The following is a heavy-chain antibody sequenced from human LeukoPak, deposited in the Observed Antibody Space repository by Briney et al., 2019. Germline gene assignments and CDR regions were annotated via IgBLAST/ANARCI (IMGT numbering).Heavy chain of an antibody. Sequence: ASVKVSCKASGYTFSSYGISWVRRAPGQGLEWMGWISAYNGNTNYAQKVQGRVTMTTDTSTSTAYMELRSLRSDDTAVYYCARDPLAGLKNDAFDIWGQGTMVAVSS. CDR1: GYTFSSYG. J-gene: IGHJ3*02. V-gene: IGHV1-18*01. D-gene: IGHD6-19*01. CDR3: ARDPLAGLKNDAFDI. CDR2: ISAYNGNT.